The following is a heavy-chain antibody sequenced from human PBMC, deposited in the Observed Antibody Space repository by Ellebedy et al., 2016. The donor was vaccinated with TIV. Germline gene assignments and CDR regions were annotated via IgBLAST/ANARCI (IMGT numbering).Heavy chain of an antibody. CDR1: GYTFTSYG. Sequence: ASVKVSCXASGYTFTSYGISWVRQAPGQGLEWMGWISAYNGNTNYAQKLQGRVTMTTDTSTGTAYMELRSLRSDDTAVYYCARLAYCGGDWWSCSEYYFDYWGQGTLVTVSS. V-gene: IGHV1-18*01. CDR2: ISAYNGNT. J-gene: IGHJ4*02. CDR3: ARLAYCGGDWWSCSEYYFDY. D-gene: IGHD2-21*02.